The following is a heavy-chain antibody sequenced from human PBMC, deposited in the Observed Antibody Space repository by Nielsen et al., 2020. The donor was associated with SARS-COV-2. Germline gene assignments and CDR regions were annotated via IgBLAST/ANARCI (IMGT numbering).Heavy chain of an antibody. CDR3: AKETYYYDSSGCYAYFDY. CDR1: GFTFSSYG. CDR2: ISYDGSNK. Sequence: GESLKISCAASGFTFSSYGMHWVRQAPGTGLEWVAVISYDGSNKYYADSVKGRFTISRDNSKNTLYLQMNSLRAEDTAVYYCAKETYYYDSSGCYAYFDYWGQGTLVTVSS. V-gene: IGHV3-30*18. J-gene: IGHJ4*02. D-gene: IGHD3-22*01.